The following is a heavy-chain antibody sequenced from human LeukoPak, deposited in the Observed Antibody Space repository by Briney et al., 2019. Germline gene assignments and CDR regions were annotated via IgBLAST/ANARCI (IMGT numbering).Heavy chain of an antibody. J-gene: IGHJ6*04. Sequence: PGGSLRLSCAASGFTFSSYEMNWVRQAPGKGLEWVSYISSSGSTIYYADSVKGRFTISRDNAKNSLYLQMNSLRAEDTAVYYCAILLPYFHTRHVDGYYYGMDVWGKGTTVTVSS. V-gene: IGHV3-48*03. CDR3: AILLPYFHTRHVDGYYYGMDV. CDR1: GFTFSSYE. CDR2: ISSSGSTI. D-gene: IGHD2-15*01.